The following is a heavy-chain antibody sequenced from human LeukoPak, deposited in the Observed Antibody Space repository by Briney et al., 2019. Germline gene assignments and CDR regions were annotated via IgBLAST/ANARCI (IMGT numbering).Heavy chain of an antibody. CDR1: GYSFTSYW. Sequence: GESLKISCKGSGYSFTSYWIGWVRPMPGKGLEWMGIIYPGDSDTRYSPSFQGQVTISADKSISTAYLQWSSLKASDTAMYYCATTGNDGDYGYYYYGMDVWGQGTTVTVSS. CDR3: ATTGNDGDYGYYYYGMDV. V-gene: IGHV5-51*01. D-gene: IGHD4-17*01. CDR2: IYPGDSDT. J-gene: IGHJ6*02.